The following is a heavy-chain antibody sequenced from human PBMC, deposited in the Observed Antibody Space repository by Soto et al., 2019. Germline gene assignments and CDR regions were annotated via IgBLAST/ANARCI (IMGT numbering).Heavy chain of an antibody. CDR1: VFSFSSYG. CDR3: AKDAVVVVPAVIRNWFDP. CDR2: ISGFGDST. D-gene: IGHD2-2*01. Sequence: AGGSLRLSCAASVFSFSSYGMSWVRQAPGKGLEWVSGISGFGDSTYYADSVKGRFTISRDNSENTLYLQMNSLRAEDTAVYFCAKDAVVVVPAVIRNWFDPWGQGTQVTAPQ. V-gene: IGHV3-23*01. J-gene: IGHJ5*02.